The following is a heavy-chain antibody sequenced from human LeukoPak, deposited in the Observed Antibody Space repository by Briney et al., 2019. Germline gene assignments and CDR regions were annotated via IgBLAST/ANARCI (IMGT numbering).Heavy chain of an antibody. D-gene: IGHD6-13*01. CDR3: ARVGSSWYTLWFDP. J-gene: IGHJ5*02. CDR2: INHSGST. Sequence: PSETLSLTCAVYGGSFSGYYWSWIRQAPGKGLEWIGEINHSGSTNYNPSLKSRVTISVDTSKNQFSLKLSSVTAADTAVYYCARVGSSWYTLWFDPWGQGTLVTVSS. CDR1: GGSFSGYY. V-gene: IGHV4-34*01.